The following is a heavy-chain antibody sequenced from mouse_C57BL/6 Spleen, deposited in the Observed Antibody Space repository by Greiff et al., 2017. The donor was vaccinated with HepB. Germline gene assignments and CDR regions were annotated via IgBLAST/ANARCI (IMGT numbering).Heavy chain of an antibody. CDR2: INYDGSST. CDR1: GFTFSDYY. J-gene: IGHJ4*01. D-gene: IGHD2-3*01. Sequence: EVKLVESEGGLVQPGSSMKLSCTASGFTFSDYYMAWVRQVPEKGLEWVANINYDGSSTYYLDSLKSRFIIPRDNAKNILYLQMSSLKSEDTATYYCARDGYYPYYAMDYWGQGTSVTVSS. V-gene: IGHV5-16*01. CDR3: ARDGYYPYYAMDY.